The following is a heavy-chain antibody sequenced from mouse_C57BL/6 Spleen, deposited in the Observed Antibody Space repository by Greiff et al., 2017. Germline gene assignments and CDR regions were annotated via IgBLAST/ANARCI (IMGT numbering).Heavy chain of an antibody. CDR1: GYTFTSYN. CDR3: AGGRIYGNFAY. Sequence: LQQSGAELVRPGASVKMSCKASGYTFTSYNMHWVKQTPGKGLEWIGAIYPGSGDTSYNQKFKGKATLTVDKSSSTVYMQLSSLTSEDYAVYLCAGGRIYGNFAYWGQGTPVTVSA. J-gene: IGHJ3*01. CDR2: IYPGSGDT. D-gene: IGHD2-1*01. V-gene: IGHV1-12*01.